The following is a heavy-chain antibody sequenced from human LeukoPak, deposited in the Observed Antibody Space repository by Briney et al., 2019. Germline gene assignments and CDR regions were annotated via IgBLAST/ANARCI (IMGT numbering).Heavy chain of an antibody. D-gene: IGHD6-19*01. CDR3: ARAPRDSDWD. Sequence: PGGSLRLSCAASGFTFSSYAMGWVRQAPGKGLEWVSAISGSGGSTYYADSVKGRFTITRDNSKNTLYLQMNSLRAEDTAVYYCARAPRDSDWDWGQGSLVTVSS. CDR2: ISGSGGST. V-gene: IGHV3-23*01. CDR1: GFTFSSYA. J-gene: IGHJ4*02.